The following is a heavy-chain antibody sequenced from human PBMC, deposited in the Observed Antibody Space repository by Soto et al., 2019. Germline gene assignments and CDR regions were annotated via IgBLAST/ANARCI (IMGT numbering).Heavy chain of an antibody. Sequence: SETLSLTCTVSGGSISSYYWSWIRQPPGKGLEWIGYIYYSGTTNYNPSLKSRVTISVDTSKNQFSLKLSSVTAADTAVYYCARPTVTTTSDAFDIWGQGTMVTVSS. D-gene: IGHD4-17*01. J-gene: IGHJ3*02. CDR3: ARPTVTTTSDAFDI. V-gene: IGHV4-59*08. CDR1: GGSISSYY. CDR2: IYYSGTT.